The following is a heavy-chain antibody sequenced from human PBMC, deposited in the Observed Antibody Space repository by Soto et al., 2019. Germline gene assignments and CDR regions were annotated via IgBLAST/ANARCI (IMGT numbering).Heavy chain of an antibody. CDR2: ISGSGGST. Sequence: EVQLLESGGGLVQPGGSLRLSCAASGFTFSSYAMSWVRQAPGKGLEWVSAISGSGGSTYYADSVKGRFTISRDNSKNTLYLQMNSLTAEDTAVFYCATQKHLFGAFDICGQGTMVTVSS. CDR3: ATQKHLFGAFDI. J-gene: IGHJ3*02. V-gene: IGHV3-23*01. D-gene: IGHD3-10*02. CDR1: GFTFSSYA.